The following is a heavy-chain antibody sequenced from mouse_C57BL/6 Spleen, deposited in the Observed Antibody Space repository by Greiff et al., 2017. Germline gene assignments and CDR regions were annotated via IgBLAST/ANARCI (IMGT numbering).Heavy chain of an antibody. V-gene: IGHV1-55*01. CDR2: IYPGSGST. CDR3: AKNSSYDAMDY. CDR1: GYTFTSYW. Sequence: QVQLQQSGAELVKPGASVKMSCKASGYTFTSYWITWVKQRPGQGLEWIGDIYPGSGSTNYNEKFKSKATLTVDTSSSTAYMQLSSLTSEDSAVYYCAKNSSYDAMDYWGQGTSVTVSS. D-gene: IGHD1-1*01. J-gene: IGHJ4*01.